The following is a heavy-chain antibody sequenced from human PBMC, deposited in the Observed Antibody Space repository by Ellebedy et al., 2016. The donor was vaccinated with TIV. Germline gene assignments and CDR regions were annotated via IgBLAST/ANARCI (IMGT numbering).Heavy chain of an antibody. CDR2: ISGSGGST. D-gene: IGHD6-19*01. V-gene: IGHV3-23*01. J-gene: IGHJ6*02. CDR1: GFTFSSYA. CDR3: AKDLDEVAGTYYYYGMDV. Sequence: GGSLRLSXAAFGFTFSSYAMSWVRQAPGKGLEWVSAISGSGGSTYYADSVKGRFTISRDNSKNTLYLQMNSLRAEDTAVYYCAKDLDEVAGTYYYYGMDVWGQGTTVTVSS.